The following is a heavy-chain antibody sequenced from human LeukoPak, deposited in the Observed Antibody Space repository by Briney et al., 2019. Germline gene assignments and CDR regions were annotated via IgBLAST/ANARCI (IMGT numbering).Heavy chain of an antibody. V-gene: IGHV1-2*02. CDR2: INPNSGGT. D-gene: IGHD3-10*01. CDR3: ATSIITMVRGVITPFDY. CDR1: GYTFTGYY. Sequence: ASVKVSCKASGYTFTGYYMHWVRQAPGQGLEWMGWINPNSGGTNYAQKFQGRVTMTRDTSISTAYMELSSLRSEDTAVYYCATSIITMVRGVITPFDYWGQGTLVTVSS. J-gene: IGHJ4*02.